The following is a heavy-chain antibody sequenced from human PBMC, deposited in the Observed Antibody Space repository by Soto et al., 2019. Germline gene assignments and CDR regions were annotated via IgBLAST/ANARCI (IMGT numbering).Heavy chain of an antibody. J-gene: IGHJ4*02. CDR2: IIPIFGTA. D-gene: IGHD3-22*01. CDR3: ARGYTYYYVISGYRREGYFDY. V-gene: IGHV1-69*01. Sequence: QGQLVQSGAEVKKPWSSVKVSCKASGGTFSSYAISGVRHAPGQGIEWMVGIIPIFGTANYAQKFQARVTIPAAEFTGTAYMELGSLKYDDPAVYYCARGYTYYYVISGYRREGYFDYWGPGTLVTVS. CDR1: GGTFSSYA.